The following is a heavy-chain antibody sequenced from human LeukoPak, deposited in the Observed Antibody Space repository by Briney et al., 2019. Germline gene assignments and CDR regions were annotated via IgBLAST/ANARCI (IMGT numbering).Heavy chain of an antibody. Sequence: SVKVSCKASGGTFSSYAISWVRQAPGQGLEWMGRIIPILGIANYAQKFQGRVTITADKSTSTAYTELSSLRSEDTAVYYCARTVCSGGSCYFSPQHMFDYWGQGTLVTVSS. V-gene: IGHV1-69*04. CDR3: ARTVCSGGSCYFSPQHMFDY. CDR1: GGTFSSYA. D-gene: IGHD2-15*01. CDR2: IIPILGIA. J-gene: IGHJ4*02.